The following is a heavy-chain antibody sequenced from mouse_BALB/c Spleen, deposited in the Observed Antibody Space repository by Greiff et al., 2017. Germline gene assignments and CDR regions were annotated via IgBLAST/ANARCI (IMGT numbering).Heavy chain of an antibody. V-gene: IGHV10-1*02. CDR3: VRGDYGYDERFAY. J-gene: IGHJ3*01. Sequence: EVQLVESGGGLVQPKGSLKLSCAASGFTFNTYAMNWVRQAPGKGLEWVARIRSKSNNYATYYADSVKDRFTISRDDSQSMLYLQMNNLKTEDTAMYYCVRGDYGYDERFAYWGQGTLVTVSA. CDR1: GFTFNTYA. CDR2: IRSKSNNYAT. D-gene: IGHD2-2*01.